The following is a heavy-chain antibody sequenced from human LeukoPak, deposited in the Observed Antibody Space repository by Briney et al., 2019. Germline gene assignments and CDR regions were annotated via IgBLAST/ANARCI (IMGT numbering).Heavy chain of an antibody. V-gene: IGHV1-18*01. CDR2: ISAYNGNT. J-gene: IGHJ4*02. D-gene: IGHD6-19*01. CDR3: ARAGYSSGWPRAFGYY. Sequence: ASVTVSCKASGYTFTSYGISWVRQAPGQGLEWMGWISAYNGNTNYAQKLQGRVTITTDTSTSTAYMELRSLRSDDTGVYYCARAGYSSGWPRAFGYYWGQGSLVTVSS. CDR1: GYTFTSYG.